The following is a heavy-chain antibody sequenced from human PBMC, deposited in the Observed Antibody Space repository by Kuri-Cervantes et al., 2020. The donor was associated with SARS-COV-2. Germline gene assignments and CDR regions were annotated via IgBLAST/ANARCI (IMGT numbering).Heavy chain of an antibody. J-gene: IGHJ3*02. Sequence: SVKVSCKASGGTFSRYAISWVRQAPGQGLEWMGRIIPILGTANYAQKFQGRVTITADKSTSTAYMELSSLRSEDTAVYYCARMSLLQNDAFDIWGQGTMVTVSS. D-gene: IGHD1-26*01. CDR3: ARMSLLQNDAFDI. CDR1: GGTFSRYA. CDR2: IIPILGTA. V-gene: IGHV1-69*04.